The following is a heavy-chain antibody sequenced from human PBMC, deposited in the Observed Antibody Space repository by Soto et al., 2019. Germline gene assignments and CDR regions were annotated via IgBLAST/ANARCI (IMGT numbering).Heavy chain of an antibody. J-gene: IGHJ6*02. Sequence: QVQLVQSGAEVKKPGASLKVSCKASGYIFTDYYMHWVRQAPGQGLEWMGWINPNSGGTNYAQKFQGWVTMTRDTSISTVYMEVTRLRSDDTAVYYGARNIGRVVWFGGDYYGMDVWGQGTTVIVSS. D-gene: IGHD3-10*01. CDR3: ARNIGRVVWFGGDYYGMDV. CDR1: GYIFTDYY. V-gene: IGHV1-2*04. CDR2: INPNSGGT.